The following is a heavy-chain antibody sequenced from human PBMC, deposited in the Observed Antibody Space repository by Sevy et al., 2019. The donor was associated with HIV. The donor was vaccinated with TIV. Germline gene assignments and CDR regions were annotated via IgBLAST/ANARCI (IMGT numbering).Heavy chain of an antibody. CDR2: ISGSSSYI. D-gene: IGHD6-13*01. CDR3: ARDHIAAGGSNDF. Sequence: GGSLRLSCAASGFTFSTYTMNWVRQAPGKGLVWLSYISGSSSYIYYADSVKGRFTISRDNAKNSLYLQMNSLRAEDTAVYYCARDHIAAGGSNDFWGQGTLVTVSS. V-gene: IGHV3-21*01. J-gene: IGHJ4*02. CDR1: GFTFSTYT.